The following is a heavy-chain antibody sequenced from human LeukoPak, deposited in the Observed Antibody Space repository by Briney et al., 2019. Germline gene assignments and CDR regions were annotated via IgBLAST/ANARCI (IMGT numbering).Heavy chain of an antibody. CDR3: ASGSGTYSPDY. CDR2: ITPNSGGA. Sequence: ASVKVSCKASGYTFTGQYLHWVRQGPGQGLEWMGWITPNSGGANYAQKFQGRVTMTRDTSISTAYMELSRLRSDDTALYYCASGSGTYSPDYWGQGTLVTVSS. J-gene: IGHJ4*02. V-gene: IGHV1-2*02. CDR1: GYTFTGQY. D-gene: IGHD3-10*01.